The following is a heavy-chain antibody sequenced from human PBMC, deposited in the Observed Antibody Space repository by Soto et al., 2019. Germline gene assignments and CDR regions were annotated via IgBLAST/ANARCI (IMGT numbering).Heavy chain of an antibody. V-gene: IGHV1-18*01. D-gene: IGHD1-1*01. CDR1: GYGFTTYG. Sequence: QVHLVQSGAEVKKPGASVKVSCKGSGYGFTTYGITWVRQAPGQGLEWMAWISAHNGNTNYAQKLQGRVTVTRDTSTSTAYMELRSMGSDATDVYYCARGRYGDYWGQGALVTVSS. CDR2: ISAHNGNT. CDR3: ARGRYGDY. J-gene: IGHJ4*02.